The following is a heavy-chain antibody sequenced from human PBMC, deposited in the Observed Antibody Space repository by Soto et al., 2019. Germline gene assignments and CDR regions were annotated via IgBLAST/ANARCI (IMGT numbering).Heavy chain of an antibody. CDR2: IIPIQGTA. D-gene: IGHD2-21*01. CDR1: GGSFTSYI. J-gene: IGHJ6*03. CDR3: AKSLVFVDHAYRDV. Sequence: QVQLVQSGAEVKKPGSSVKVSCEASGGSFTSYIFTWVRQAPGQGLEWMGRIIPIQGTANYALKFQDRVTITADKSTNTAYMELRSLRPEDTALYYCAKSLVFVDHAYRDVWGKGTTVTVSS. V-gene: IGHV1-69*08.